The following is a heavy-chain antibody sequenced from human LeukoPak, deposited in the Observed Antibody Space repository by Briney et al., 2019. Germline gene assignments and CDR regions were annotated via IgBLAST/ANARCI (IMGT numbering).Heavy chain of an antibody. J-gene: IGHJ3*02. D-gene: IGHD2-15*01. V-gene: IGHV3-15*01. CDR2: IKSKTDGGTT. CDR1: GFTFSNAW. CDR3: TTDTLGYCSGGSCYRLNDAFDI. Sequence: PGGSLRLSCAASGFTFSNAWMSWVRQAPGKGLEWVGRIKSKTDGGTTDYAAPVKGRFTISRDDSKNTLYLQMNSLKTEDTAVYYCTTDTLGYCSGGSCYRLNDAFDIWGQGTMVTVSS.